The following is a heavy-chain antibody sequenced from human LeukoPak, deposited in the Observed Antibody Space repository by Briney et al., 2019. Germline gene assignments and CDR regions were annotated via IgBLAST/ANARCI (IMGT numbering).Heavy chain of an antibody. J-gene: IGHJ6*03. CDR1: GGTFGSYA. D-gene: IGHD6-6*01. CDR3: ARDTNRIDSSPSPHYYYYYMDV. CDR2: IIPIFGTA. V-gene: IGHV1-69*13. Sequence: SVKVSCKASGGTFGSYAISWVRQAPGQGLEWMGGIIPIFGTANYAQKFQGRVTITADESTSTAYMELSSLRSEDTAVYYCARDTNRIDSSPSPHYYYYYMDVWGKGTTVTVSS.